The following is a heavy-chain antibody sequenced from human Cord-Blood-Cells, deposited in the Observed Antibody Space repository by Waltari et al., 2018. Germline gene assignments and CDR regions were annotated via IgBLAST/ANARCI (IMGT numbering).Heavy chain of an antibody. Sequence: QLQLQESGPGLVKPSETLSLTCTVSGGSISSSSYYWGWIRTPPGKGLEWIGSIYYSGSTYYNPSLKSRVTISVDTSKNQFSLKLSSVTAADTAVYYCASGGFVDIVAPVDYWGQGTLVTVSS. CDR2: IYYSGST. CDR1: GGSISSSSYY. V-gene: IGHV4-39*07. D-gene: IGHD5-12*01. CDR3: ASGGFVDIVAPVDY. J-gene: IGHJ4*02.